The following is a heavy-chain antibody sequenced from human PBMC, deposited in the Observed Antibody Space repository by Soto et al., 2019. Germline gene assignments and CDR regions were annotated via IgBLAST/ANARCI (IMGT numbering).Heavy chain of an antibody. Sequence: QVQLVQSGAEVKKPGASVKVSCKVSGYTLTELSMHWVRQAPGKGLEWMGGFDPEDGETIYAQKFQGRVTMTEDTATDTAYMELSSLRSEDTAVYYCATDLPCGGSNPCECYYWGQGTLVTVSS. J-gene: IGHJ4*02. D-gene: IGHD4-4*01. CDR2: FDPEDGET. CDR1: GYTLTELS. CDR3: ATDLPCGGSNPCECYY. V-gene: IGHV1-24*01.